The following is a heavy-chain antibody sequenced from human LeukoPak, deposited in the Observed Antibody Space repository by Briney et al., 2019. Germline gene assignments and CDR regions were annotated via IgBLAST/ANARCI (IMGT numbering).Heavy chain of an antibody. J-gene: IGHJ5*02. CDR1: GYTFSGYG. CDR3: ARDFTPYCSSTSCSWFDP. CDR2: ISAYSGNT. V-gene: IGHV1-18*01. D-gene: IGHD2-2*01. Sequence: ASVKVSCKASGYTFSGYGISWVRQAPGQGLEWVGWISAYSGNTIYAQKLQGRVTMTTDTSTSTAYMELRSLISDDTAVYYCARDFTPYCSSTSCSWFDPWGQGTLVTVSS.